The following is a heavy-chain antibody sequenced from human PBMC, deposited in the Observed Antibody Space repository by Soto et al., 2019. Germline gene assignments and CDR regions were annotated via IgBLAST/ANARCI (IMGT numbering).Heavy chain of an antibody. J-gene: IGHJ4*02. D-gene: IGHD3-10*01. Sequence: PSETLFLTCTVSGGSISSGGYYWSWIRQHPGKGLEWIGYIYYSGSAYYNPSLKSRVTISVDTSKNQFSLKLSSVTAADTAVYYCARDHLVAPNSGGFDYWGQGTLVTVSS. CDR1: GGSISSGGYY. CDR2: IYYSGSA. V-gene: IGHV4-31*03. CDR3: ARDHLVAPNSGGFDY.